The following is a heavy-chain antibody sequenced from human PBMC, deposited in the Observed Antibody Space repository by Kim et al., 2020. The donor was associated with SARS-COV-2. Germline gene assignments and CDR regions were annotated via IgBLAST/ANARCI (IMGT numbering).Heavy chain of an antibody. D-gene: IGHD2-21*01. V-gene: IGHV3-7*03. Sequence: GGSLRLSCAASGFTFSDLWMTWVRQAPGKGLEWVANIKQDGTEKFYVDSVKGRFTISRDNAENSLYLQMNNLRAEDTAIYYCVKVSIAALGADYWGQGTLVTVSS. CDR2: IKQDGTEK. CDR3: VKVSIAALGADY. CDR1: GFTFSDLW. J-gene: IGHJ4*02.